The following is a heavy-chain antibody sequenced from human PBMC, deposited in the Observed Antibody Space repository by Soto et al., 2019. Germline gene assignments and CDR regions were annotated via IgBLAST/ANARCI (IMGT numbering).Heavy chain of an antibody. CDR2: INHSGST. CDR1: GGSFSGYY. D-gene: IGHD2-15*01. V-gene: IGHV4-34*01. CDR3: ARVEVVVVAATPIDWFDP. J-gene: IGHJ5*02. Sequence: QVQLQQWGAGLLKPSETLSLTCAVYGGSFSGYYWSWIRQPPGKGLEWIGEINHSGSTNYNPSLKSRVTISVDTSKNQFSLKLSSVTAADTAVYYCARVEVVVVAATPIDWFDPWGQGTLVTVSS.